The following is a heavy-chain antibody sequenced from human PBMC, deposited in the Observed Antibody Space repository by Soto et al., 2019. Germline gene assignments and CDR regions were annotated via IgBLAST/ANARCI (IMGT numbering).Heavy chain of an antibody. J-gene: IGHJ4*02. V-gene: IGHV3-9*01. Sequence: GGSLRLSCAASGFTFDDYAMHWVRQAPGKGLEWVSGISWNSGSIGYADSVKGRFTISRDNAKNSLYLQMNSLRASDTAMYYCARQIYDSDTGPNFQYYFDSWGQGTPVTVSS. CDR2: ISWNSGSI. D-gene: IGHD3-22*01. CDR1: GFTFDDYA. CDR3: ARQIYDSDTGPNFQYYFDS.